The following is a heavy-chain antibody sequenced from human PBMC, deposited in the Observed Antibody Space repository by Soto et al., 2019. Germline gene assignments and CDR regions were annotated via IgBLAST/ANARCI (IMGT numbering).Heavy chain of an antibody. D-gene: IGHD6-19*01. CDR1: GGSISGSNW. CDR3: ARGPSSGWYFEY. J-gene: IGHJ4*02. CDR2: IQHSGST. Sequence: VQLQESGPGLVKPSGTLSLTCAVSGGSISGSNWWSWVRQPPGKGLEWIAEIQHSGSTNYNPSLKSRFTISVDKSKNQFSLKLSSVTAADTAVYYCARGPSSGWYFEYWGQGTLVTVSS. V-gene: IGHV4-4*02.